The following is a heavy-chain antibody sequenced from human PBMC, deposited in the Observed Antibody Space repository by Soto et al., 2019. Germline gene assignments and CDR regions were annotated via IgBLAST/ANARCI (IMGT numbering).Heavy chain of an antibody. V-gene: IGHV1-69*06. J-gene: IGHJ3*02. D-gene: IGHD3-16*01. CDR2: IIPIFGTA. CDR3: ARDSRPGLIVDI. CDR1: GCTFSSYA. Sequence: GASVRVSCKASGCTFSSYAISWVRQAPGQGLEWMGGIIPIFGTANYAQKFQGRVTITADKSTSTAYMELSSLRSEDTAVYYCARDSRPGLIVDIWGQGTMVTVSS.